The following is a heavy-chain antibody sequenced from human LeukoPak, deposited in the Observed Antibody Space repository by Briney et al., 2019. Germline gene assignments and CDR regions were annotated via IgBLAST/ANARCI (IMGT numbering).Heavy chain of an antibody. Sequence: PGGSLRLSCAASGFTFSSYSMNWVRQAPGKGLEWVSYISVSSNTIYYADSVKGRFTISRDNAKNSLYLQMNSLRAEDTAVYYCARGGYYDFWSGSRTQYYYYYMDVWGKGTTVTVSS. J-gene: IGHJ6*03. D-gene: IGHD3-3*01. CDR1: GFTFSSYS. CDR3: ARGGYYDFWSGSRTQYYYYYMDV. CDR2: ISVSSNTI. V-gene: IGHV3-48*01.